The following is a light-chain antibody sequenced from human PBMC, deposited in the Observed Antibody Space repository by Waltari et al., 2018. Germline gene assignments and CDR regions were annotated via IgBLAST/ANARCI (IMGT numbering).Light chain of an antibody. CDR1: SSNIGSNT. J-gene: IGLJ3*02. Sequence: QSVVTQPPSASGTPGPRVTIPCSGRSSNIGSNTVTWYQQFPGRAPKRLIYRNNQRPAGVPVRCSGSKSGTSASLAISGRQSEDEADYYCAAWDNTLSGPSFGGGTKVTVL. CDR2: RNN. CDR3: AAWDNTLSGPS. V-gene: IGLV1-44*01.